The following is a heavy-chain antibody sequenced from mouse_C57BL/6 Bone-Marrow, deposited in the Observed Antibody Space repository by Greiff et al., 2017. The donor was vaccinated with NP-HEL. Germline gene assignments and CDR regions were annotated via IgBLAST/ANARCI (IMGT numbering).Heavy chain of an antibody. CDR1: GYTFTDYN. V-gene: IGHV1-22*01. D-gene: IGHD2-10*01. J-gene: IGHJ3*01. CDR2: INPNNGGT. CDR3: ARGAYYGNYGFAY. Sequence: EVQLVESGPELVKPGASVKMSCKASGYTFTDYNMHWVKQSHGKSLEWIGYINPNNGGTSYNQKFKGKATLTVNKSSSTAYMELRSLTSEDSAVYYCARGAYYGNYGFAYWGQGTLVTVSA.